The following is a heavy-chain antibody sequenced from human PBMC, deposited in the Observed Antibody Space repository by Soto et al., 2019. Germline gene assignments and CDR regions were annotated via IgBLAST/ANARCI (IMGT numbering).Heavy chain of an antibody. Sequence: GGSLRLSCAASGFTFTKYAMSWVRQAPGKGLEWVSGISSSGAGTYYADSVKGRFTISRDNSNNMVWLQMNSLRAKDTAVYYCARALPPEIVVLTEARDQGTMVTVSS. D-gene: IGHD2-2*01. CDR3: ARALPPEIVVLTEA. CDR2: ISSSGAGT. J-gene: IGHJ4*02. CDR1: GFTFTKYA. V-gene: IGHV3-23*01.